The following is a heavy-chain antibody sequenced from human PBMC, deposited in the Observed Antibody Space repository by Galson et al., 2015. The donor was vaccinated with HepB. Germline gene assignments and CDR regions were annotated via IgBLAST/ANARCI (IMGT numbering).Heavy chain of an antibody. CDR1: GFTFSSYG. D-gene: IGHD3-10*01. V-gene: IGHV3-30*18. J-gene: IGHJ4*02. CDR3: AKDGRPYGSGSYYPDY. CDR2: ISYDGSNK. Sequence: SLRLSCAASGFTFSSYGMHWVRQAPGKGLEWVAVISYDGSNKYYADSVKGRFTISRDNSKNTLYLQMNSLRAEDTAVYYCAKDGRPYGSGSYYPDYWGQGTLVTVSS.